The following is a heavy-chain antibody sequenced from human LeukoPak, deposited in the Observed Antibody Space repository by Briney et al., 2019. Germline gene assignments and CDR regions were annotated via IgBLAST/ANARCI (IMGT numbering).Heavy chain of an antibody. J-gene: IGHJ3*02. CDR2: IRTKGKNYAA. D-gene: IGHD3-22*01. V-gene: IGHV3-73*01. Sequence: GGALRLSCAASGFTFSGSAIHWVRQASGRGLEWVGRIRTKGKNYAAAYTASVTGRFTISRGDSKNTAFLQMNSLKTGDTAVYYCTRRVGGDSSGVPAFDIWGQGTMVTVSS. CDR3: TRRVGGDSSGVPAFDI. CDR1: GFTFSGSA.